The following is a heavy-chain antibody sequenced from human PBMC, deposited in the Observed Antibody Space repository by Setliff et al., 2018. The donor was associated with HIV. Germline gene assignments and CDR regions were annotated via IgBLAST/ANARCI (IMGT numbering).Heavy chain of an antibody. J-gene: IGHJ4*02. Sequence: GGSLRLSCAASGFTFSSYSMNWVRQAPGKRLEWVSAISSGGEIMFYADSVKGRFTISRDNSKNTLYLQMISLRADDTAVYYSAKSLLVAGNDYWGQGTLVTVSS. CDR3: AKSLLVAGNDY. V-gene: IGHV3-23*01. D-gene: IGHD2-8*02. CDR1: GFTFSSYS. CDR2: ISSGGEIM.